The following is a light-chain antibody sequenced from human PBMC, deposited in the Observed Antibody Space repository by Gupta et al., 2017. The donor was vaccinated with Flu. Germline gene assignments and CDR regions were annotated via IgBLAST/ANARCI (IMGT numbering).Light chain of an antibody. Sequence: VGDRVTITGQASQDIRDTLNWYQQKPGKAPKLLIYDVSNLETGVPSRCSGGGSETHFTVTISSLRPEDIATYYCQQYHDHPRFGPGTKVHI. CDR2: DVS. CDR1: QDIRDT. CDR3: QQYHDHPR. V-gene: IGKV1-33*01. J-gene: IGKJ3*01.